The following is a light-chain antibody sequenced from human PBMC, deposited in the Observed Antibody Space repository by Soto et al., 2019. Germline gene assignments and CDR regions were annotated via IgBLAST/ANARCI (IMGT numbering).Light chain of an antibody. CDR1: SSDVGDYNY. CDR3: SSYTSSSTLV. CDR2: DVS. Sequence: QSALTQPASVSGSPGQSITISCTGTSSDVGDYNYVSWYQQHPGKAPKLMIYDVSNRPSGVSNRFSGSKSGNTASLTVSGRQAEDEADYYCSSYTSSSTLVFGGGTKVTVL. V-gene: IGLV2-14*01. J-gene: IGLJ2*01.